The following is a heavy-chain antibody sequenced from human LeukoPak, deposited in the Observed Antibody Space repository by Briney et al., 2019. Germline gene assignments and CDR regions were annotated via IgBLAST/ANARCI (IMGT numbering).Heavy chain of an antibody. CDR3: GRSMDV. Sequence: PGGSLRLSCAASGFIFRNYWMSWVRQAPGRGLEWVANIKQDGSERYYVDSVKGRFTISRDDAKSSLYLQMNSLRAEDTAVYFCGRSMDVWGQGTSVTVSS. V-gene: IGHV3-7*03. CDR2: IKQDGSER. J-gene: IGHJ6*02. CDR1: GFIFRNYW.